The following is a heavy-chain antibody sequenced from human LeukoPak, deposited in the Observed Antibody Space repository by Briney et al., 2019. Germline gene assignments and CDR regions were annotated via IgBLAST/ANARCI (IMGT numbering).Heavy chain of an antibody. CDR1: GYTFTSYY. V-gene: IGHV1-46*01. J-gene: IGHJ4*02. CDR2: INPSGGST. D-gene: IGHD5-18*01. Sequence: ASVKVSCKASGYTFTSYYMHWVRQAPGQGLEWMGIINPSGGSTSYAQKFQGRVTMTRDTSTSTVYMELSSLRSEDAAVCYCARASTNRGYSYGPYFDYWGQGTLVTVSS. CDR3: ARASTNRGYSYGPYFDY.